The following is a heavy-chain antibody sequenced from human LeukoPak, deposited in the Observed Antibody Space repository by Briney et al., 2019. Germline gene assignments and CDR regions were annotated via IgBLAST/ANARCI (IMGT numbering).Heavy chain of an antibody. D-gene: IGHD3-16*02. CDR3: ARDINTFGGVIVIYYYYGMDV. Sequence: GASVKVSCKASGYTFTSYYMHWVRQAPGQGLEWMGIINPSGGSTSYAQKFQGRVTMTRDTSTSTVYMELSSLRSEDTAVYYCARDINTFGGVIVIYYYYGMDVWGQGTTVTVSS. J-gene: IGHJ6*02. V-gene: IGHV1-46*01. CDR2: INPSGGST. CDR1: GYTFTSYY.